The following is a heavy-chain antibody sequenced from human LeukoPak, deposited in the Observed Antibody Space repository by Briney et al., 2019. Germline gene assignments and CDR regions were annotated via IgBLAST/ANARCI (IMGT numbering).Heavy chain of an antibody. CDR3: ARHVASYDFDY. J-gene: IGHJ4*02. CDR2: IYNSGST. V-gene: IGHV4-39*01. CDR1: GGSISSSSYY. Sequence: SETLSLTCSVSGGSISSSSYYWGWIRQPPGKGLEWIGSIYNSGSTYYNPSLKSRVTVSVDRTKNQFSLKLNSVTAADTAVYHCARHVASYDFDYWGQGTLVTVSS. D-gene: IGHD2-21*01.